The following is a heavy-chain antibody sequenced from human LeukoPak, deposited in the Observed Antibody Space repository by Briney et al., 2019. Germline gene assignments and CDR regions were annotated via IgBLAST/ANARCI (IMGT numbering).Heavy chain of an antibody. Sequence: GGSLRLSCAASGFTSGSYWMHWVRQAPGKGPEWVSRIDSDGTDTHYADSVKGRFTISRDNSKNTLYLQMNSLRAEDTALYYCAKPLGGNYPQPFDYWGQGTLVTVSS. CDR1: GFTSGSYW. V-gene: IGHV3-74*01. D-gene: IGHD1-26*01. CDR3: AKPLGGNYPQPFDY. CDR2: IDSDGTDT. J-gene: IGHJ4*02.